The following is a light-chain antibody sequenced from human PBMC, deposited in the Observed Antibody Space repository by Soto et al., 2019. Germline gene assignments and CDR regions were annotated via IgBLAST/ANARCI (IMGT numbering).Light chain of an antibody. CDR3: SSYAGSNNYV. CDR2: EVS. J-gene: IGLJ1*01. V-gene: IGLV2-8*01. Sequence: QSALTQPPSASGSPGQSVTISCTGTSSDVGGYNYVSWYQQHPGKAPKLMIYEVSKRPSGVPDRFSGSKSGNTASLTVSGLQAEDEADYYWSSYAGSNNYVVGTG. CDR1: SSDVGGYNY.